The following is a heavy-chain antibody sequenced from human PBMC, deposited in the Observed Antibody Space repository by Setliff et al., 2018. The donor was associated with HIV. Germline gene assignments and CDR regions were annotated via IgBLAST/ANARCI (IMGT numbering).Heavy chain of an antibody. J-gene: IGHJ6*02. CDR1: GYSISSGYY. Sequence: KPSETLSLTCAVSGYSISSGYYWGWIRQPPGRGLEWIGNIYHSGGTHYNPSLRSRVTISVDTSKNHFSLKLSSVTAADTAVYYCARDEGVVAATETYYYNGLDVWGQGTTVTVSS. CDR2: IYHSGGT. V-gene: IGHV4-38-2*02. CDR3: ARDEGVVAATETYYYNGLDV. D-gene: IGHD2-15*01.